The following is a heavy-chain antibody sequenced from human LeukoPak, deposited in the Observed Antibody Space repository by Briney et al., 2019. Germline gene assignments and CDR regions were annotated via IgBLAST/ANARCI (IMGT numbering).Heavy chain of an antibody. CDR1: GFTFTGQY. Sequence: ASVKVSCKPSGFTFTGQYLHWVRQAPGQGLEGMGWIYPESGGTNYAQKFQGRVTMTRDTSSDTAYLELSRLRSDDTAVYYCSGGGAKYDYWGQGNRVTVSS. D-gene: IGHD2-21*01. CDR3: SGGGAKYDY. CDR2: IYPESGGT. V-gene: IGHV1-2*02. J-gene: IGHJ4*02.